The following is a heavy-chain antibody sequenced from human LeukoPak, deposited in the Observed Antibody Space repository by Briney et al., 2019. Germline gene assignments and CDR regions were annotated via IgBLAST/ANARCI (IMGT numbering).Heavy chain of an antibody. V-gene: IGHV3-23*01. J-gene: IGHJ6*02. CDR2: ISGSGGST. D-gene: IGHD2-2*01. Sequence: GGSLRLSCAASGFTFSSYAMSWVRQAPGKGLEWASAISGSGGSTYYADSVKGRFTISRDNSKNTLYLQMNSLRAEDTAVYYCAKGGRYCSSTSCYEDYYGVDVWGQGTTVTVSS. CDR3: AKGGRYCSSTSCYEDYYGVDV. CDR1: GFTFSSYA.